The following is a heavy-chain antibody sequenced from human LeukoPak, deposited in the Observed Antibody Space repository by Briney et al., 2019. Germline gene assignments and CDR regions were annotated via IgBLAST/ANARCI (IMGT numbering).Heavy chain of an antibody. CDR2: INHSGST. V-gene: IGHV4-34*01. Sequence: SETLSLTCAVYGGSFSGYYWSWIRQPPGKGLEGIGEINHSGSTNYNPSLKSRVTISVDTSKNQSSLKLSSVTAADTAVYYCARVRFTSYFDYWGQGTLVTVSS. CDR3: ARVRFTSYFDY. J-gene: IGHJ4*02. D-gene: IGHD3-3*01. CDR1: GGSFSGYY.